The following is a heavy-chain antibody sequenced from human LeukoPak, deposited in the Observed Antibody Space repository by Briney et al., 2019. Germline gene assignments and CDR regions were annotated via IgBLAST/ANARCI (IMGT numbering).Heavy chain of an antibody. D-gene: IGHD5-24*01. Sequence: GGSLRLSCAASGLTFSDYSMAWARQAPGKGLEWVSSITSGGTYIYYADSVKGRFTISRDNAKNSLYLQMNSLRAEDTAVYYCARDLSGLWQQFDYWGQGTLVTVSS. J-gene: IGHJ4*02. CDR2: ITSGGTYI. CDR3: ARDLSGLWQQFDY. CDR1: GLTFSDYS. V-gene: IGHV3-21*01.